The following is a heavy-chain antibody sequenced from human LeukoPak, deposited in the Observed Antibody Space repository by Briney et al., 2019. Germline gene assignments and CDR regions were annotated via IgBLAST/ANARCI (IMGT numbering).Heavy chain of an antibody. D-gene: IGHD2-2*01. J-gene: IGHJ4*02. Sequence: GGSLRLSCAASGFTFSSYWMSWVRQAPGKGLEWVANIKQDGSEKYYVDSVKGRFTISRDNAKNPLYLQMNSLRAEDTAVYYCARGDHYCSSTSCQFLYYFDYWGQGTLVTVSS. CDR3: ARGDHYCSSTSCQFLYYFDY. CDR2: IKQDGSEK. V-gene: IGHV3-7*04. CDR1: GFTFSSYW.